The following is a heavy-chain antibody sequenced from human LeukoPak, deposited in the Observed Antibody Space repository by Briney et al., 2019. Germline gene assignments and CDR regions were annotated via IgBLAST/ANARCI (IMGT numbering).Heavy chain of an antibody. CDR1: GFTFSSYA. J-gene: IGHJ6*02. D-gene: IGHD2/OR15-2a*01. Sequence: PGGSLRLSCAASGFTFSSYAMSWVRQAPGKGLEWASAISGSGGSTYYADSVKGRFTISRDNSKNTLYLQMNSLRAEDTAVYYCAKDFLRADEYYYGMDVWGQGTTVTVSS. CDR3: AKDFLRADEYYYGMDV. V-gene: IGHV3-23*01. CDR2: ISGSGGST.